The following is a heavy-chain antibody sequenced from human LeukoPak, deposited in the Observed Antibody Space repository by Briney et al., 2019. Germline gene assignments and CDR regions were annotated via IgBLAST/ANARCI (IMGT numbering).Heavy chain of an antibody. CDR2: IYTSGST. V-gene: IGHV4-4*07. J-gene: IGHJ3*02. D-gene: IGHD3-16*02. CDR1: GGSISSYY. Sequence: SETLSLTCTVSGGSISSYYWSWLRQPAGKGLEWIGRIYTSGSTNYNPSLKSRVTMSVDTSKNQFSLKLSSVTAADTAVYYCARDLPTAYYDYVWGSYRYYDAFDIWGQGTMVTVSS. CDR3: ARDLPTAYYDYVWGSYRYYDAFDI.